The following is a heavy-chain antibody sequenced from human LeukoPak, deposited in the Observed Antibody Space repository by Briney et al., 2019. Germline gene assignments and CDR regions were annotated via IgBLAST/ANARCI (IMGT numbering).Heavy chain of an antibody. Sequence: GGSLRLSCAASGFTFSNYWMNWVRQAPGKGLEWVSYISSSGSTIYYADSVKGRFTISRDNAKNSLYLQMNSLRAEDTAVYYCARAKSSAWSAFDIWGQGTMVTVSS. CDR1: GFTFSNYW. J-gene: IGHJ3*02. CDR3: ARAKSSAWSAFDI. CDR2: ISSSGSTI. D-gene: IGHD6-19*01. V-gene: IGHV3-48*04.